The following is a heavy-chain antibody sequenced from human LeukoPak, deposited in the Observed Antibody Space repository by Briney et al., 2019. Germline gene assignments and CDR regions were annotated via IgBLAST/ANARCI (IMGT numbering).Heavy chain of an antibody. Sequence: SETLSLTCIVSGGPISSGDYYWSWIRQPPGRGLERIGYIYYSGTTYYNPSLKSRVTISVDTSKNQFSLKLSSVTAADTAVYYCAREAIVGGTTTIDYWGQGTLVTVSS. CDR3: AREAIVGGTTTIDY. CDR1: GGPISSGDYY. D-gene: IGHD1-26*01. CDR2: IYYSGTT. J-gene: IGHJ4*02. V-gene: IGHV4-30-4*01.